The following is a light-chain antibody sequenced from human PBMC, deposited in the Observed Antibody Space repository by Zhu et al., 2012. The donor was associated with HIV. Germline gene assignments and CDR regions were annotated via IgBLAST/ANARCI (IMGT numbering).Light chain of an antibody. Sequence: VLTQSPVTLSLSPGERATLSCGASQSINYYLAWYQQKPGLAPRLLIYDTFKRATGIPDRFSGSGSGTQLTLTISRLEPEDLAVYYCQQYISSPLTFGGGTKVEIE. CDR2: DTF. CDR1: QSINYY. CDR3: QQYISSPLT. J-gene: IGKJ4*01. V-gene: IGKV3D-20*01.